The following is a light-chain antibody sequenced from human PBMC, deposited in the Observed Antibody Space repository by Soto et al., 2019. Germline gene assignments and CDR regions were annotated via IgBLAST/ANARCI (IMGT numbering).Light chain of an antibody. CDR1: QSVSSY. J-gene: IGKJ5*01. Sequence: EIVLTQSPATLSLSPGERATLSCRASQSVSSYLAWYQQKPGQAPRLLIYDASNRATGIPARFSGSGSGTDSPLTISSLEPEDFAVYYCQQRSNWRVTFGQGTRLEIK. V-gene: IGKV3-11*01. CDR3: QQRSNWRVT. CDR2: DAS.